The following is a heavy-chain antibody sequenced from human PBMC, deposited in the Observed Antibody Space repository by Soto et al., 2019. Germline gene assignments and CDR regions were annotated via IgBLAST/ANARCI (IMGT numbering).Heavy chain of an antibody. J-gene: IGHJ4*02. D-gene: IGHD5-12*01. V-gene: IGHV3-11*06. CDR1: GFTFSDYY. Sequence: GGSLRLSCAASGFTFSDYYMSWIRQAPGKGLEWVSYISSSSSYTNYADSVKGRFTISRDNAKNSLYLQMNSLRAEDTAVYYCARDKIVATTLYYFDYWGQGPLVTVSA. CDR2: ISSSSSYT. CDR3: ARDKIVATTLYYFDY.